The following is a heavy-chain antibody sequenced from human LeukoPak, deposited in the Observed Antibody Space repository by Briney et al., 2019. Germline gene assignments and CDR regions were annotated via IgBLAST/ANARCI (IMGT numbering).Heavy chain of an antibody. Sequence: ASVKLSCKASGYTFTSYGISWVRQAPGQGLEWMGWISAYNGNTNYAHKLQGRVTMTTDTSTSTAYMELRILRADDTAVYYCAMVRGVIPLFDYWGQGTLVTVSS. D-gene: IGHD3-10*01. CDR2: ISAYNGNT. CDR3: AMVRGVIPLFDY. CDR1: GYTFTSYG. V-gene: IGHV1-18*01. J-gene: IGHJ4*02.